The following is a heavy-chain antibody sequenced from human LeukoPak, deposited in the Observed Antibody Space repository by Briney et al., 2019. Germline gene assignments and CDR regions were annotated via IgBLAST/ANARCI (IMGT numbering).Heavy chain of an antibody. J-gene: IGHJ4*02. CDR1: GFTFSSYW. V-gene: IGHV3-74*01. CDR2: INSDGSST. CDR3: AVTYYDFWSGYFDY. D-gene: IGHD3-3*01. Sequence: GSLRLSCAASGFTFSSYWMHWVRQAPGKGLVWVSRINSDGSSTSYADSVKGRFTISRDNAKNTLYLQMNSLRAVDTAVYYCAVTYYDFWSGYFDYWGQGTLVTVSS.